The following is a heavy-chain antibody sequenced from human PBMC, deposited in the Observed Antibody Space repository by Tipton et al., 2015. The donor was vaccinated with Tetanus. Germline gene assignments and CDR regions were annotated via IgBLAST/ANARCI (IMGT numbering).Heavy chain of an antibody. J-gene: IGHJ5*02. Sequence: SLRLSCAASGFTFGSYFMTWVRQAPGKGLEWVSAIGGSGRTTYYADSVKGRFTISRDNSKNTPYLQMNILRVEDTAVYYCAKGSLTRADTWGQGTLVTVSS. CDR3: AKGSLTRADT. CDR2: IGGSGRTT. CDR1: GFTFGSYF. V-gene: IGHV3-23*01.